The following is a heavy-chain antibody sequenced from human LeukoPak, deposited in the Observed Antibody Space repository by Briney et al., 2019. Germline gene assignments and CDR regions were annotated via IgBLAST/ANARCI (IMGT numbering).Heavy chain of an antibody. Sequence: GRSLRLSCAASGFTFSSYTMHWVRQAPGKGLEWVAVMSCAGNNKYYADSVKGRFTISRDNSKNTLYLQMNSLRAEDTAVYPSSGVDFWAEGTLVTVSS. CDR3: SGVDF. V-gene: IGHV3-30-3*01. J-gene: IGHJ4*02. D-gene: IGHD2-15*01. CDR2: MSCAGNNK. CDR1: GFTFSSYT.